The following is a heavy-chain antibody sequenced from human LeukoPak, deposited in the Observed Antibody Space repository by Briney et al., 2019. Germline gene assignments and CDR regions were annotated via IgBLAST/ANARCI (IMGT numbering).Heavy chain of an antibody. CDR1: GGSISSTNYY. J-gene: IGHJ3*02. CDR3: ARIPTNAVPAAHNGFDI. V-gene: IGHV4-39*01. Sequence: PSETLSLTCTVSGGSISSTNYYWGWIRQPPGKGLEWIGNIYYSGSTYYNPSLRSRVTMSVDTSKNQFSLKLSSVTAADTALYFCARIPTNAVPAAHNGFDIWGQGTMVTVSS. D-gene: IGHD2-2*01. CDR2: IYYSGST.